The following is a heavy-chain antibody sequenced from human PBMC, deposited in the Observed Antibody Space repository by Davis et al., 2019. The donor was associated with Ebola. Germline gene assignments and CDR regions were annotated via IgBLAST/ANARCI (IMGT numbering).Heavy chain of an antibody. CDR3: ARGEYGFGELFSWYYGMDV. Sequence: SETLSLTCTVSGGSISSYYWSWIRQPPGKGLEWIGYIYYSGSTYYNPSLKSRVTISVDTSKNQFSLKLSSVTAADTAVYYCARGEYGFGELFSWYYGMDVWGQGTTVTVSS. V-gene: IGHV4-30-4*01. D-gene: IGHD3-10*01. CDR1: GGSISSYY. CDR2: IYYSGST. J-gene: IGHJ6*02.